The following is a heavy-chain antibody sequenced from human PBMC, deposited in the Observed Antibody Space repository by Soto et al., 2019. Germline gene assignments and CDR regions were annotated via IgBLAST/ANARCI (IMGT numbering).Heavy chain of an antibody. D-gene: IGHD5-18*01. CDR2: IYYSGST. V-gene: IGHV4-59*01. CDR1: GGSISSSY. Sequence: SGTLSLTCTVSGGSISSSYWNWIRQPPGKGLEWIAYIYYSGSTNYNPSLKSRVTISVDTSKNQFSLKLSSVTAADTAVYYCAGGYSYGSFDYWGPGTLVTVSS. CDR3: AGGYSYGSFDY. J-gene: IGHJ4*02.